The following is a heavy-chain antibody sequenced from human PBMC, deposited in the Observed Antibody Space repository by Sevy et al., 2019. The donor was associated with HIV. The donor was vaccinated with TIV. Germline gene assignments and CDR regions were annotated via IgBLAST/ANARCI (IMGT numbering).Heavy chain of an antibody. D-gene: IGHD3-9*01. J-gene: IGHJ6*02. Sequence: GGSLRLSCITSGFRFSDYALTWLRQAPGKGLEWVGFIRSKTFGGTTEYAASVKGRFTISRDESKSIAYLEMNSLKTXXTAIYYCTRLRGTISAYYYFGMDVWGQGATVTVSS. CDR2: IRSKTFGGTT. CDR3: TRLRGTISAYYYFGMDV. CDR1: GFRFSDYA. V-gene: IGHV3-49*03.